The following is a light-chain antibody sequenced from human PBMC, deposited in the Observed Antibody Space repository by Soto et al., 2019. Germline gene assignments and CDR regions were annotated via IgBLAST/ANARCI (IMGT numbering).Light chain of an antibody. CDR1: QSVSSY. CDR2: DAS. Sequence: EIVLTQSPATLSLSPGERATLSCRASQSVSSYLAWYQQKPGQAPRLLMSDASNRATGIPARFSGSGSGTDFTLTISTLEPEDFAVYYCQQRSNWPRTFGQGTKLEIK. CDR3: QQRSNWPRT. J-gene: IGKJ2*01. V-gene: IGKV3-11*01.